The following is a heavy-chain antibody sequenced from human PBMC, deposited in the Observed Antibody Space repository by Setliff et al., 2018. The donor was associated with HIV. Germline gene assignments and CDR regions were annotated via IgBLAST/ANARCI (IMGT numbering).Heavy chain of an antibody. CDR1: GGSFSDYY. CDR2: IDHRGRP. D-gene: IGHD4-17*01. CDR3: ARDGDVYGGNSVFAIDY. Sequence: KPSETLSLTCGIYGGSFSDYYWSWIRQPPGKGLEWIGEIDHRGRPKYNPSLNSRVTMSVDKSRNQFSLKLSSVTAADTAVYYCARDGDVYGGNSVFAIDYWGQGTLVTVSS. J-gene: IGHJ4*02. V-gene: IGHV4-34*01.